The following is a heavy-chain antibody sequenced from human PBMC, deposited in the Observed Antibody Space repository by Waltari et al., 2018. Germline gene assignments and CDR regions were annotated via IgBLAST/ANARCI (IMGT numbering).Heavy chain of an antibody. Sequence: QVQLVQSGAEVKKPGASVKVSCKASGYTFTSYYMHWVRQAPGQGLEWMGIINPSGGSTSYAQKFQGRVTMTRDTSTSTVYMELSSLRSEDTAVYYCARASTTARSLGPYYYYGMDVWGQGTTVTDSS. D-gene: IGHD2-2*01. CDR3: ARASTTARSLGPYYYYGMDV. CDR2: INPSGGST. V-gene: IGHV1-46*01. CDR1: GYTFTSYY. J-gene: IGHJ6*02.